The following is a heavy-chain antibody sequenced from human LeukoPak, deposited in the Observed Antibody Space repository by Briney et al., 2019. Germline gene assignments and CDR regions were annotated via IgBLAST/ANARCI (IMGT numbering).Heavy chain of an antibody. V-gene: IGHV1-46*01. J-gene: IGHJ5*02. CDR1: GYTFTSYY. CDR2: INPSGGST. CDR3: ARDGSWFGDIGSVP. D-gene: IGHD3-10*01. Sequence: ASVKVSCKTSGYTFTSYYMHWVRQAPGQGLEWMGTINPSGGSTSYAQKFQGRVTMTRDTSTSTVYLELSSLRSEDTAVYYCARDGSWFGDIGSVPWGQGTLATVSS.